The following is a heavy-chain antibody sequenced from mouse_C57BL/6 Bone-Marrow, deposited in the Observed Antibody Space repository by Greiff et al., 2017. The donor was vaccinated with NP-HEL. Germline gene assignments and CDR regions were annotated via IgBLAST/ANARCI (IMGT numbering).Heavy chain of an antibody. D-gene: IGHD2-2*01. V-gene: IGHV1-55*01. J-gene: IGHJ4*01. CDR3: AYGYDDYAMDY. CDR1: GYTFTSYW. CDR2: IYPGSGST. Sequence: QVQLQQSGAELVKPGASVKMSCKASGYTFTSYWITWVKQRPGQGLEWIGDIYPGSGSTNYNEKFKSKATLTVDTSSSTAYMQLSSLTSEDSAVYYCAYGYDDYAMDYWGQGTSVTVSS.